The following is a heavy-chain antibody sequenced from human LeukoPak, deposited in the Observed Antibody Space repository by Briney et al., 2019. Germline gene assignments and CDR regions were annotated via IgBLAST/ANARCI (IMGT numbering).Heavy chain of an antibody. J-gene: IGHJ6*03. CDR2: ISGSGGST. CDR1: GFTFSSYG. CDR3: AKDTPSSLRWRYYYYYMDV. D-gene: IGHD4-23*01. V-gene: IGHV3-23*01. Sequence: TGGSLRLSCAASGFTFSSYGMSWVRQAPGKGLEWVSAISGSGGSTYYADSVKGRFTISRDNSKNTLYLQMNSLRAEDTAGYYCAKDTPSSLRWRYYYYYMDVWGKGTTVTVSS.